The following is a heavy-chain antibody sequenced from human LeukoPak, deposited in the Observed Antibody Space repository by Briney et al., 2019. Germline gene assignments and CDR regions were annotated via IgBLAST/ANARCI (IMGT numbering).Heavy chain of an antibody. CDR2: IYTGGSP. CDR1: GFTVSSNY. D-gene: IGHD5-12*01. V-gene: IGHV3-53*05. CDR3: AKGLSNFGDSDYTSEGENY. Sequence: QPGGSLRLSCVASGFTVSSNYMTWVRQAPGKGLEWVSVIYTGGSPYYADSVKGRFTISRDNSKNTLYLQMNSLRAEDTAVYYCAKGLSNFGDSDYTSEGENYWGQGTLVTVSS. J-gene: IGHJ4*02.